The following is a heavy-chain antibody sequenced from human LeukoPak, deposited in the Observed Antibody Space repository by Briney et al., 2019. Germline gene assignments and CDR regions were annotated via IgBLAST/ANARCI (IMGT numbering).Heavy chain of an antibody. V-gene: IGHV1-69*13. D-gene: IGHD5-18*01. CDR2: IIPIFGTA. CDR3: ARGYSYGFIGYYYYGMDV. CDR1: GGTFSSYA. J-gene: IGHJ6*02. Sequence: ASVKVSCKASGGTFSSYAISWVRQAPGQGLEWMGGIIPIFGTANYAQKFQGRVTITADESTSTAYMELSSLRSEDTAVYYCARGYSYGFIGYYYYGMDVWGQGTTVTVSS.